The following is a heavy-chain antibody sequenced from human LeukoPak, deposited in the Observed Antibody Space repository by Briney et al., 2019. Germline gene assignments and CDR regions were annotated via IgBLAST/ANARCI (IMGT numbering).Heavy chain of an antibody. CDR2: INRDGRKT. CDR3: TTPGRFGTSGYYPFDY. Sequence: GGSLRLSCAASGFTFSNYWMHWVRQAPGKGLMWVSHINRDGRKTTYAESVKGGFTTSRDNAKNTLYLQMNSLRVEDTAVYYCTTPGRFGTSGYYPFDYWGQGTLVTVSS. V-gene: IGHV3-74*03. CDR1: GFTFSNYW. D-gene: IGHD3-22*01. J-gene: IGHJ4*02.